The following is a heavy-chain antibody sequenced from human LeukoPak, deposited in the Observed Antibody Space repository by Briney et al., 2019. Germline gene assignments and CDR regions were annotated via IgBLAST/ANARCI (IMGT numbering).Heavy chain of an antibody. CDR1: GFTFSSYG. CDR3: ARYRGYYYRPHSDAFDI. D-gene: IGHD3-22*01. Sequence: GGSLRLSCAASGFTFSSYGMHWVRQAPGKGLEWVAFIRYDGSNKYYADSVKGRFTISRDNSKNTLYLQMSSLRAEDTAVYYCARYRGYYYRPHSDAFDIWGQGTMVTVSS. CDR2: IRYDGSNK. J-gene: IGHJ3*02. V-gene: IGHV3-30*02.